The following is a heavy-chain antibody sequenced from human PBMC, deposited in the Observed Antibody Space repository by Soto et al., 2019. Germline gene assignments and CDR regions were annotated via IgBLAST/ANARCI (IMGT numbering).Heavy chain of an antibody. CDR1: GDAIYIGGYY. CDR3: ATDGSSTAKWIDP. D-gene: IGHD2-2*01. V-gene: IGHV4-31*03. CDR2: IYHTGKT. J-gene: IGHJ5*02. Sequence: SSETLSLTCTVSGDAIYIGGYYWTWIRQHPGKGLEWIGYIYHTGKTYYNPSLESRVTMSVDTSKNQFSLKLASVTAADTAVYYCATDGSSTAKWIDPWGQGTLVTVSS.